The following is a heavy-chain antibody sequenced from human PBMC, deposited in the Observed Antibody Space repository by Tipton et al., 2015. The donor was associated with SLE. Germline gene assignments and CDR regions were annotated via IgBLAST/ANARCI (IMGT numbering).Heavy chain of an antibody. Sequence: TLSLTCTVSGGSISSGNYYWTWIRQHPGKGLAWIGYIYDTETTYYNPSLKSRVTMSIDRSKNHFSLRLRSVSAADTAIYYCAIEVKSGRYDWFDPWGQGNLVTVSS. V-gene: IGHV4-31*03. J-gene: IGHJ5*02. D-gene: IGHD1-26*01. CDR1: GGSISSGNYY. CDR3: AIEVKSGRYDWFDP. CDR2: IYDTETT.